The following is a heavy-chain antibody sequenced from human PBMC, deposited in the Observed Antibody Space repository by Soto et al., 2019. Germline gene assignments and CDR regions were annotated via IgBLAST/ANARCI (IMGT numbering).Heavy chain of an antibody. CDR1: GFTFSSYG. Sequence: GGSLRLSCAASGFTFSSYGMHWVRQAPGKGLEWVAVIWYDGSNKYYADSVKGRFTISRDNSKNTLYLQMNSLRAEDTAVYYCARDLGIGDTDYWGQGTLVTVSS. CDR2: IWYDGSNK. V-gene: IGHV3-33*01. J-gene: IGHJ4*02. D-gene: IGHD1-26*01. CDR3: ARDLGIGDTDY.